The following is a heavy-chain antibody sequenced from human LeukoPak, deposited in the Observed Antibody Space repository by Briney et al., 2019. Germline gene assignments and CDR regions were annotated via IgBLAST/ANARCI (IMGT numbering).Heavy chain of an antibody. CDR3: AKGRGWEASYYYYYMDV. CDR2: ISYDGSNK. D-gene: IGHD1-26*01. Sequence: GSLRLSCAASGFTFTSYGIHWVRQPPGKGLEWVAVISYDGSNKYYADSVKGRFTISRDNSKNTLYLQMNSLRAEDTAVYYCAKGRGWEASYYYYYMDVWGKGTTVTISS. J-gene: IGHJ6*03. CDR1: GFTFTSYG. V-gene: IGHV3-30*18.